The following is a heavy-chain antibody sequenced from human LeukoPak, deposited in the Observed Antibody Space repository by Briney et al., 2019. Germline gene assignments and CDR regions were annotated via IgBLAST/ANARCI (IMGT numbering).Heavy chain of an antibody. J-gene: IGHJ6*03. D-gene: IGHD3-9*01. CDR3: ARHRDDILTGYYFAHYMDV. V-gene: IGHV5-51*01. Sequence: GESLRISCKGSGYSFTSYWIGWVRQMPGKGLEWMGIIYPGDSDTRYSPSFQGQVTISADKSISTAYLQWSSLTASDTAMYYCARHRDDILTGYYFAHYMDVWGKGTTVTVSS. CDR2: IYPGDSDT. CDR1: GYSFTSYW.